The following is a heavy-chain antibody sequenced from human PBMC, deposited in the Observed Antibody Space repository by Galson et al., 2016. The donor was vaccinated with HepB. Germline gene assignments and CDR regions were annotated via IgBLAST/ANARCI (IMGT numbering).Heavy chain of an antibody. J-gene: IGHJ4*01. CDR1: GYSVPDFS. Sequence: SCKVSGYSVPDFSMHWVRQAPGKGLEWMGGFDPKAEETIFAQKFQGRVTVTEDTSTDTAYMELTSLRSEDTAVYYCASEVIQLERHRYIDFWGQGTLVIVSS. D-gene: IGHD1-1*01. CDR2: FDPKAEET. V-gene: IGHV1-24*01. CDR3: ASEVIQLERHRYIDF.